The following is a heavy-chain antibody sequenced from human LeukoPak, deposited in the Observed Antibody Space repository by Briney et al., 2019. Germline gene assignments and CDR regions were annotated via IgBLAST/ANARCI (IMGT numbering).Heavy chain of an antibody. J-gene: IGHJ3*02. CDR2: IIPIFGTA. Sequence: GASVKVSCKASGGTFSSYAISWVRQAPGQGLEWMGGIIPIFGTANYAQKFQGRVTITADESTSTAYMELSSLRSEDTAVYYCAXDYSQVRXVXWXXAXXIWXXG. CDR3: AXDYSQVRXVXWXXAXXI. D-gene: IGHD3-10*01. CDR1: GGTFSSYA. V-gene: IGHV1-69*01.